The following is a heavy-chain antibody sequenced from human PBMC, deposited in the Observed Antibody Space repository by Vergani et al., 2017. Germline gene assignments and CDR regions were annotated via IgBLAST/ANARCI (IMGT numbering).Heavy chain of an antibody. V-gene: IGHV4-38-2*01. CDR2: IHHSGDT. J-gene: IGHJ6*02. Sequence: QVQLQESGPGLVTPSETLTLTCDVSDSSIMTNPYWGWFRQSPGKGLEWIGCIHHSGDTHYNSSLESRVSISIVSSSKFSLSLTSVTAADTAIYYCARHRGSGGFFPSSYFYGIDVWGHGTTVTVSS. D-gene: IGHD3-10*01. CDR3: ARHRGSGGFFPSSYFYGIDV. CDR1: DSSIMTNPY.